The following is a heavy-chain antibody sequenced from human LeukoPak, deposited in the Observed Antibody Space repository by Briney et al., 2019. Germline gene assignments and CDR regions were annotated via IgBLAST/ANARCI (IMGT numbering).Heavy chain of an antibody. CDR1: GFTFSSYA. D-gene: IGHD5-24*01. CDR3: AKDLREGYNYDSQYYFDC. CDR2: ISGSGGST. Sequence: PGGSLPLSCPASGFTFSSYALSWLRQAPGKGPEWVSAISGSGGSTYYADSVKGRFTISRDNSKNTLYLQMNSLRAEDTAVDYYAKDLREGYNYDSQYYFDCWGQGTLVTVAS. V-gene: IGHV3-23*01. J-gene: IGHJ4*02.